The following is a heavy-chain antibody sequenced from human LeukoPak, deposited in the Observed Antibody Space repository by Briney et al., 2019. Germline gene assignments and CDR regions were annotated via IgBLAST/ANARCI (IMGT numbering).Heavy chain of an antibody. CDR1: GYTFTDYY. J-gene: IGHJ4*02. Sequence: APVKVSCKASGYTFTDYYMHWVRQAPGQGLEWMGWINPNSGGTNYAQKFQGRVTMTRDTSISTAYMELSRLRSDDTAVYYCARWDPTYDIAASGTSNYYWGQGTLVTVSS. CDR3: ARWDPTYDIAASGTSNYY. V-gene: IGHV1-2*02. CDR2: INPNSGGT. D-gene: IGHD6-13*01.